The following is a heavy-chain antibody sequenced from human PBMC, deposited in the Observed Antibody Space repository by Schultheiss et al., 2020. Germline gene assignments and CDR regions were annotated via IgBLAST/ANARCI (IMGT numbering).Heavy chain of an antibody. CDR1: GFTFSSYS. V-gene: IGHV3-48*01. D-gene: IGHD2-15*01. CDR3: AREGYCSGGSCYGFDP. Sequence: GGYLRLSCAASGFTFSSYSMNWVRQAPGKGLEWVSYISSSGSTIYYADSVKGRFTISRDNAKNSLYLQMNSLRAEDTAVYYCAREGYCSGGSCYGFDPWGQGTLVTVSS. CDR2: ISSSGSTI. J-gene: IGHJ5*02.